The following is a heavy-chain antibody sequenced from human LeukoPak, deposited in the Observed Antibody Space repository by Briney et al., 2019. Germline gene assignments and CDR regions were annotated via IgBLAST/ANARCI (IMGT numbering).Heavy chain of an antibody. D-gene: IGHD3-22*01. Sequence: GGALRLSCAASGFTFSSDSMNWGHQAPGKGVEWVSSISSSSNYIYYADSVKGGVTISRDNAKNSLYMQMNRLRDEDTAVYYCARRRGRYYYDSSGYGLDYWGQGTLVTVSS. V-gene: IGHV3-21*01. CDR3: ARRRGRYYYDSSGYGLDY. CDR1: GFTFSSDS. J-gene: IGHJ4*02. CDR2: ISSSSNYI.